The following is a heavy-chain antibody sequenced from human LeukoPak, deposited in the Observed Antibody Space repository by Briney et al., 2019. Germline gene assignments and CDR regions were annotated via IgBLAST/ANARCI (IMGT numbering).Heavy chain of an antibody. CDR3: ARGVDTAMLRDY. Sequence: GGSLRLSCAASGFTFRHYAMSWVRQAPGKGLEWVSAIIPSGASTYYADSVRGRFTISRDNSKNTLYLQMNSLRAEDTAVYYCARGVDTAMLRDYWGQGTLVTVSS. J-gene: IGHJ4*02. D-gene: IGHD5-18*01. V-gene: IGHV3-23*01. CDR2: IIPSGAST. CDR1: GFTFRHYA.